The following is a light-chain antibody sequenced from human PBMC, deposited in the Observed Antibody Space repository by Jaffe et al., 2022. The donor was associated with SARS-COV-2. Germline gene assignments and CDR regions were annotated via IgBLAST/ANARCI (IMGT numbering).Light chain of an antibody. CDR3: GTWDSSLNAWV. CDR1: SSNIGNNY. CDR2: DNN. J-gene: IGLJ3*02. Sequence: QSVLTQPPSVSAAPGQKVTISCSGSSSNIGNNYISWYQQFPGTAPKLLIYDNNKRPSGIPDRFSGSKSGTSATLGITGLQTGDEADYYCGTWDSSLNAWVFGGGTKLTVL. V-gene: IGLV1-51*01.